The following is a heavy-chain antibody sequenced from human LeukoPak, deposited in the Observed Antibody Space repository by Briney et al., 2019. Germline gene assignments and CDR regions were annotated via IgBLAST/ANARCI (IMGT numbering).Heavy chain of an antibody. J-gene: IGHJ4*02. CDR2: ISAYNGNT. CDR1: GYTFTNYG. D-gene: IGHD3-10*01. CDR3: ARSGGYMVRGVIDY. Sequence: ASVKVSCKASGYTFTNYGISWVRQAPGQGLEWMGWISAYNGNTTYAQKLQGRVTMTTDTSTSTAYMELRSLRSDDTAVYYCARSGGYMVRGVIDYWGQGTLVTVSS. V-gene: IGHV1-18*01.